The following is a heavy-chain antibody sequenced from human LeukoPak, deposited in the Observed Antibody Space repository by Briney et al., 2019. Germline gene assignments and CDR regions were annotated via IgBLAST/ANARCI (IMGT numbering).Heavy chain of an antibody. V-gene: IGHV3-11*04. Sequence: PGGSLRLSCAASGFTFSDYYMSWIRQAPGKGLEWVSYISSSGSTIYYADSVKGRFTISRDNAKNSLYLQMNSLRAEDTAEYYCARDFGYCSSTSCYDYFDYWGPGTLVTVSS. D-gene: IGHD2-2*03. J-gene: IGHJ4*02. CDR3: ARDFGYCSSTSCYDYFDY. CDR2: ISSSGSTI. CDR1: GFTFSDYY.